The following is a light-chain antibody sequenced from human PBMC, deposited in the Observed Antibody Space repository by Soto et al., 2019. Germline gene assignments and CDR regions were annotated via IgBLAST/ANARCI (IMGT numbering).Light chain of an antibody. J-gene: IGKJ4*01. V-gene: IGKV4-1*01. Sequence: DIVVNQSPDSLAVSLGESATINCKSSQSRLFSPNNKNYLAWYQQKPGQPPKLLIYWASTREFGVPDRFSGSVSVTDFNLTISSLQAEDGAVSYWQQYYSRPPGLTFGGGTKVEIK. CDR3: QQYYSRPPGLT. CDR1: QSRLFSPNNKNY. CDR2: WAS.